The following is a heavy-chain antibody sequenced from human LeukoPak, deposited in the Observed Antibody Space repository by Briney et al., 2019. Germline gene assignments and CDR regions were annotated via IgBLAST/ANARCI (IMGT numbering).Heavy chain of an antibody. J-gene: IGHJ4*02. CDR3: ASGRDGYNFHFDY. CDR2: IIPILGIA. CDR1: GGTFSSYA. D-gene: IGHD5-24*01. Sequence: SVKVSCKASGGTFSSYAISWVRQAPGQGLEWMGRIIPILGIANYAQKFQGRVTITADKSTSTAYMELSSLRSEDTAVYYCASGRDGYNFHFDYWGQGTLVTVSS. V-gene: IGHV1-69*04.